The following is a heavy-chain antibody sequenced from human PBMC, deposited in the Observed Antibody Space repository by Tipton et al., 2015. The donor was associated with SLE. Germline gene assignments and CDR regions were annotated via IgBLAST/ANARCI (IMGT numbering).Heavy chain of an antibody. D-gene: IGHD5-18*01. CDR1: GYTFTTYG. V-gene: IGHV1-18*01. CDR3: ARVRVDTAMGVFDF. J-gene: IGHJ4*02. CDR2: ISTYNGNT. Sequence: VQLVQSGVEVKKPGASVRVSCKASGYTFTTYGISWVRQAPGQGLEWMGWISTYNGNTNYAQKLQGRVTMTSDTSTSTAYMELRSLRSGDTAIYYCARVRVDTAMGVFDFWGQGTLVTVSS.